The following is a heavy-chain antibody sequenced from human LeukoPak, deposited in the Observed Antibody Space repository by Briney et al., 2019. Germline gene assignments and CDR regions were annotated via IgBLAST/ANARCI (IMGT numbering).Heavy chain of an antibody. J-gene: IGHJ4*02. CDR3: ASASSHRIAAGGDY. D-gene: IGHD6-13*01. V-gene: IGHV3-74*01. CDR1: GFTFSNYW. Sequence: GGSLRLSCAASGFTFSNYWMHWVRQAPGKGLVWFSRINSDGSGRNYADSVKGRFTISRDNAKNTLYLQMNSLRAEDTAVYYCASASSHRIAAGGDYWGQGTLVTVSS. CDR2: INSDGSGR.